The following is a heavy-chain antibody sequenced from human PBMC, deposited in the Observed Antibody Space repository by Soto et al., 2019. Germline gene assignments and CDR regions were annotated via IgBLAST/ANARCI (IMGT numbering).Heavy chain of an antibody. J-gene: IGHJ4*02. CDR1: GGSISSYY. CDR2: IYYSGGT. D-gene: IGHD3-10*01. CDR3: ATLSPYPNYYGSGSYLFYFAY. V-gene: IGHV4-59*12. Sequence: SETLSLTCTVSGGSISSYYWSWIRQPPGKGLEWIGYIYYSGGTNYNPSLKSRVTISVDTSKNQFSLKLSSVTAADTAVYYCATLSPYPNYYGSGSYLFYFAYWGQGTLVTVSS.